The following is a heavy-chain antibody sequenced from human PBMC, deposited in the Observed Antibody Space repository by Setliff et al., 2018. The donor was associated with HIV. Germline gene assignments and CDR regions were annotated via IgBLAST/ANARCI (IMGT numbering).Heavy chain of an antibody. J-gene: IGHJ4*02. D-gene: IGHD6-13*01. CDR3: AKNVFSSIWSPLDY. CDR1: RFTFSSYG. V-gene: IGHV3-30*02. Sequence: LRLSCATSRFTFSSYGMHWVRQAPGKGLEWVSSILFDGSYQFYGDPVKGRFIISRDNSRNTLYLQMTSLRIEDTAVYYCAKNVFSSIWSPLDYWGQGTLVTVSS. CDR2: ILFDGSYQ.